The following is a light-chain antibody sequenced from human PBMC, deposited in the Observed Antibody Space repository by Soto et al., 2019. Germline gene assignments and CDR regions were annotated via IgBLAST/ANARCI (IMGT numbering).Light chain of an antibody. J-gene: IGLJ2*01. Sequence: QAVVTQPPSASGTPGQRVTISCSGSSSNIGSNTVSWYQQLPGTAPKLLIYSNNQRPSGVPDRFSGSESGTSASLAISGLQSEDEADYYCAAWDDSLKGVVFGGGTQLTVL. CDR1: SSNIGSNT. CDR2: SNN. V-gene: IGLV1-44*01. CDR3: AAWDDSLKGVV.